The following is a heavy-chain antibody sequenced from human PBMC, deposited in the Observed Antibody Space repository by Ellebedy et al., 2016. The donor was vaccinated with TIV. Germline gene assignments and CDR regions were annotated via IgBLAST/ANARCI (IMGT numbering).Heavy chain of an antibody. D-gene: IGHD5-12*01. CDR2: ISSNGGST. Sequence: GESLKISCAASGFTFSSYAMNWVRQAPGKGLEFVSVISSNGGSTYYADSVKGRFTISRDNSKNTLYLQMGSLRPEDMAVYYCARGHMVATISYFDYWGQGTLVTVSS. V-gene: IGHV3-64*02. CDR3: ARGHMVATISYFDY. J-gene: IGHJ4*02. CDR1: GFTFSSYA.